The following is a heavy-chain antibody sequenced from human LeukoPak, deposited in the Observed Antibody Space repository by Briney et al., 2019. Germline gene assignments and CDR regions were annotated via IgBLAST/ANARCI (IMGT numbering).Heavy chain of an antibody. J-gene: IGHJ5*02. D-gene: IGHD3-10*01. Sequence: SETLSLTCTVSGGSISSSSYYWGWIRQPPGKGLEWIGSIYYSGSTYYNPSLKSRVTISVDTSKNQFSLKLSSVTAADTAVYYCARHSPPVWYHGSGSYRTWFDPWGQGTLVTVSS. CDR2: IYYSGST. CDR3: ARHSPPVWYHGSGSYRTWFDP. V-gene: IGHV4-39*01. CDR1: GGSISSSSYY.